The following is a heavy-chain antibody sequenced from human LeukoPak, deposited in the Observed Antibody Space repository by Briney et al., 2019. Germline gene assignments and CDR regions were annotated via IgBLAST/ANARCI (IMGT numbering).Heavy chain of an antibody. CDR3: ATGVELSFHHAPYYFDY. V-gene: IGHV3-33*01. CDR2: VWYDGSNK. CDR1: GFTFSSYG. Sequence: GGSLRLSCAASGFTFSSYGMHWVRQAPGKGLEWVAVVWYDGSNKYYADSVKGRFTISRDNSKNTLYLQMNSLRAEDTAVYYCATGVELSFHHAPYYFDYWGQGTLVTVSS. J-gene: IGHJ4*02. D-gene: IGHD3-16*02.